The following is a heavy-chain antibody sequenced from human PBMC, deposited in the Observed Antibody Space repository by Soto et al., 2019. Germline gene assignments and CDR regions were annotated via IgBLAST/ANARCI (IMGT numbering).Heavy chain of an antibody. CDR3: AKPYYYDSSAYYRFDY. CDR1: GFSFSSYG. J-gene: IGHJ4*02. D-gene: IGHD3-22*01. Sequence: QVQLVESGGGVVQPGRSLRLSCAASGFSFSSYGMHWVRQAPGKGLEWLAVISYDGSDKYYADSVKGRFTISRDNSKNTLYLQMNSLRAEDTAVYHCAKPYYYDSSAYYRFDYWGQGTLGTVSS. V-gene: IGHV3-30*18. CDR2: ISYDGSDK.